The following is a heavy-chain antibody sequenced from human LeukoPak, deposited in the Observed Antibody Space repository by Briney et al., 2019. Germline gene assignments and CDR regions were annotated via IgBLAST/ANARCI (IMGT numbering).Heavy chain of an antibody. V-gene: IGHV1-2*02. CDR2: INPNSGGT. D-gene: IGHD1-14*01. CDR3: ATSIHREYPFDI. CDR1: GYTFTGYY. Sequence: ASVKVSCKASGYTFTGYYVHWVRQAPGQGLEWMGWINPNSGGTNYAQKFQGRVTMTRDTSISAAYMELSRLRSDDTALYYCATSIHREYPFDIWGQGTMVTVSS. J-gene: IGHJ3*02.